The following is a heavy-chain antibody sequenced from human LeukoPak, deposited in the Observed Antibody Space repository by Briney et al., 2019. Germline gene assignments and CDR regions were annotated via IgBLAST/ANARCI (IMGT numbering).Heavy chain of an antibody. Sequence: GGSLRLSCAASGFTFSSYAMSWVRQAPGKGLEWVSAISGSGGSTYYADSVKGRFTISRDNSKNTLYLQMNSLRAEDTAVYYCAKGRQQRLVRLLFDYWGQGTLVTVSS. CDR1: GFTFSSYA. J-gene: IGHJ4*02. D-gene: IGHD6-13*01. CDR2: ISGSGGST. CDR3: AKGRQQRLVRLLFDY. V-gene: IGHV3-23*01.